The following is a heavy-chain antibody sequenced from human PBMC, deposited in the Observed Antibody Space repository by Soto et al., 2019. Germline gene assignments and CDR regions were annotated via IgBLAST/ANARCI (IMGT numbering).Heavy chain of an antibody. CDR2: MNPNSGNT. J-gene: IGHJ5*02. V-gene: IGHV1-8*01. CDR1: GYTFTKFD. Sequence: ASVKVSCKASGYTFTKFDINWVRQATGQGLEWMGWMNPNSGNTGYAQKFQGRVTMTRNTSITTAYMELGTLRSEDTAVYYCVRGDYGDYSHWFDPWGQGTLVTVSS. D-gene: IGHD4-17*01. CDR3: VRGDYGDYSHWFDP.